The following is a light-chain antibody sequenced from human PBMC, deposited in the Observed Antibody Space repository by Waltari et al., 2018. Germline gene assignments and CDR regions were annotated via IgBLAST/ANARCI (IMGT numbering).Light chain of an antibody. CDR1: QSVRGN. CDR2: GAS. CDR3: QHYVRLPVT. J-gene: IGKJ1*01. V-gene: IGKV3-20*01. Sequence: EIALSQSPGTLSLSQGDRATLSYRASQSVRGNLAWYQQKPGQPPRLLIYGASIRATGIPDRFSGSGSGTDFTLTISRLEPEDVAVYYCQHYVRLPVTFGQGTKVEIK.